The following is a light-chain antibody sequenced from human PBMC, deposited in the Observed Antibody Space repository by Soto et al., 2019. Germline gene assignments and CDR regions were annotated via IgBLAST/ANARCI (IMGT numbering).Light chain of an antibody. V-gene: IGLV2-11*01. CDR3: CSYTASDIWV. Sequence: QSALTQPRSVSGSPGQSVTISCTGTNSDVGGYNFVSWYQQLPGKAPKLMISAVSQRPSGVPDRFSGSKSGNTASLTISGLKADDEADYFCCSYTASDIWVFGGGTKVTVL. CDR1: NSDVGGYNF. J-gene: IGLJ3*02. CDR2: AVS.